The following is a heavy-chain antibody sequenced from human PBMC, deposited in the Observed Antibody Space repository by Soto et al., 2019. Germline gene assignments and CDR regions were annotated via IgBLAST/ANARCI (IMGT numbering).Heavy chain of an antibody. Sequence: EVQLVESGGDLVQPGGSLRLSCAASGFSFSIFWMHWVRQAPGKGLVWVSSINGGGSSADYADSVKGRFTFSRDNAKNKVYLQMNSLRAEDTDVYYCTRGGGYSGYDPFDYWGQGTLVTVSS. V-gene: IGHV3-74*01. CDR3: TRGGGYSGYDPFDY. J-gene: IGHJ4*02. CDR1: GFSFSIFW. CDR2: INGGGSSA. D-gene: IGHD5-12*01.